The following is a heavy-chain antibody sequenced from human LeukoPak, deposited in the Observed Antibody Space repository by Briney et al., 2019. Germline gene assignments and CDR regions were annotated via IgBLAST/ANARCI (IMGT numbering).Heavy chain of an antibody. CDR3: AKSLPLAGRRPFFFDY. V-gene: IGHV3-23*01. Sequence: GGSLRLSCAASGFTLSSYAMSWVRQAPGKGLEWVSATSSSDAGTYYADSVQGRFTISRDNSKNTLYLQMNSLSPEDTAIYYCAKSLPLAGRRPFFFDYWGQGTLVTVSS. CDR2: TSSSDAGT. CDR1: GFTLSSYA. D-gene: IGHD6-19*01. J-gene: IGHJ4*02.